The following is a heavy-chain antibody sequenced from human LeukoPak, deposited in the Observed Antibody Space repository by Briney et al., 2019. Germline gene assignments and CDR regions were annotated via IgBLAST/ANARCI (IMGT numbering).Heavy chain of an antibody. CDR1: GFTFDDYA. J-gene: IGHJ6*02. CDR2: ISWNSGSI. Sequence: GGSLGLSCAASGFTFDDYAMHWVRQAPGKGLEWVSGISWNSGSIGYADSVKGRFTISRDNAKNSLYLQMNSLRAEDTALYYCAKDLGATLYYYYGMDVWGQGTTVTVSS. D-gene: IGHD1-26*01. CDR3: AKDLGATLYYYYGMDV. V-gene: IGHV3-9*01.